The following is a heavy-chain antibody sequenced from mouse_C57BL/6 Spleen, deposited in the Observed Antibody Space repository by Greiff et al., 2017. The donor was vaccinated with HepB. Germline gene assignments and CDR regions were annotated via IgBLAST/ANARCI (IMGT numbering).Heavy chain of an antibody. CDR3: ARRLRRGVAY. CDR2: IDPSDSYT. D-gene: IGHD2-4*01. J-gene: IGHJ3*01. V-gene: IGHV1-69*01. CDR1: GYTFTSYW. Sequence: VQLQQPGAELVMPGASVKLSCKASGYTFTSYWMHWVKQRPGQGLEWIGEIDPSDSYTNYNQKFKGKSTLTVDKSSSTAYMQLSSLTSEDSAVYYCARRLRRGVAYWGQGTLVTVSA.